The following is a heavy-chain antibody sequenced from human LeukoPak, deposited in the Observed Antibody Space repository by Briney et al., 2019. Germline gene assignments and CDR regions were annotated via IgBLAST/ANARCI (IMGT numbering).Heavy chain of an antibody. CDR2: INPSGGST. CDR1: GYTFTGYY. D-gene: IGHD2-2*01. CDR3: ARGGYCRSTSCHSFDY. Sequence: ASVKVSCKASGYTFTGYYMHWVRQAPGPGLEWMGIINPSGGSTSYAQKFQGRVTMTRDMSTSTVYMELSSLRSEDSAVYCCARGGYCRSTSCHSFDYWGQGTLVTVS. V-gene: IGHV1-46*01. J-gene: IGHJ4*02.